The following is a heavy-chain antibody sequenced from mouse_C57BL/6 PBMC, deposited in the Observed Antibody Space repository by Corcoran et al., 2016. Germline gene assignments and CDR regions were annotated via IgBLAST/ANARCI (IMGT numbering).Heavy chain of an antibody. CDR3: AMYDYHEGAMDY. V-gene: IGHV14-3*01. J-gene: IGHJ4*01. CDR1: GFNIKNTY. CDR2: IDPANGNT. D-gene: IGHD2-4*01. Sequence: EVQLQQSVAELVRPGASVTLSCTASGFNIKNTYMHWVKQRPEQGLEWIGRIDPANGNTKYAPKFHGKATITADTSSNTAYLQLSSLTAEDTVIYYWAMYDYHEGAMDYGGQGTAVTVSS.